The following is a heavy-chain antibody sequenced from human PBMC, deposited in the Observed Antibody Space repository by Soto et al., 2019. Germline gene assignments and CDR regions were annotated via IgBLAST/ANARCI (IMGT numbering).Heavy chain of an antibody. D-gene: IGHD3-3*01. V-gene: IGHV3-30-3*01. J-gene: IGHJ6*02. CDR3: ARINYDFWSGFPRRERYYYYGMDV. Sequence: GSLRLSYAASGFTFSSYAMHWVRQAPGKGLEWVAVISYDGSNKYYADSVKGRFTISRDNSKNTLYLQMNSLRAEDTAVYYCARINYDFWSGFPRRERYYYYGMDVWGQGTTVTVSS. CDR2: ISYDGSNK. CDR1: GFTFSSYA.